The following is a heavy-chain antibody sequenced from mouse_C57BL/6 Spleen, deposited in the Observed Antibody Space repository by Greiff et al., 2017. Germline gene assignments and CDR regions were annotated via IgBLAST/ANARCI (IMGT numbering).Heavy chain of an antibody. Sequence: VQLQQPGPVLVKPGASVKMSCKASGYTFTDYYMNWVKQSHGKSLEWIGVINPYNGGTSYNQKFKGKATLTVDKSSSTAYMELNSLTSEDSAVYYCARGGPYCSSYIYAMDYWGQGTSVTVSS. V-gene: IGHV1-19*01. J-gene: IGHJ4*01. D-gene: IGHD1-1*01. CDR2: INPYNGGT. CDR3: ARGGPYCSSYIYAMDY. CDR1: GYTFTDYY.